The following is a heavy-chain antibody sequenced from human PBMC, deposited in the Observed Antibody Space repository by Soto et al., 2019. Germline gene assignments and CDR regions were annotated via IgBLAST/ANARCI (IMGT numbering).Heavy chain of an antibody. CDR2: INAGNWNT. J-gene: IGHJ4*02. CDR1: GYTFSNFA. Sequence: GASVKVSCKASGYTFSNFAMHWVRQAPGQRLEWMGWINAGNWNTKYSQKFQGRVTITRDTSASTAYMELSSLRAEDTAVYYCVSVRHGSDYDILTGLPVEHDYWGQGTLVTSPQ. D-gene: IGHD3-9*01. V-gene: IGHV1-3*01. CDR3: VSVRHGSDYDILTGLPVEHDY.